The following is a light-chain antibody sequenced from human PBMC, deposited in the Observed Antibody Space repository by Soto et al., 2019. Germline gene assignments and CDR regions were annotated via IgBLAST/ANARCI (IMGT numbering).Light chain of an antibody. V-gene: IGLV2-14*01. Sequence: QSVLTQPASVSGSPGQSITISCTGTSSDVGGYNYVSWYQQHPGKAPKLMIYEVKNRPSGVSDRFSGSKSDNTASLTISGLQAEDEADYYCSSFTSTSTQVLGGGTQLTVL. CDR3: SSFTSTSTQV. CDR1: SSDVGGYNY. J-gene: IGLJ3*02. CDR2: EVK.